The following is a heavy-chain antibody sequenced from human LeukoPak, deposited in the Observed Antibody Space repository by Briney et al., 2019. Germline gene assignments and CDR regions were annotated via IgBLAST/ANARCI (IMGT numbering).Heavy chain of an antibody. D-gene: IGHD3-10*01. CDR3: AKDTYYYGSGTQGEFDY. CDR2: ISGSGGST. J-gene: IGHJ4*02. CDR1: GFTFSSYA. V-gene: IGHV3-23*01. Sequence: GGSLRLSCAASGFTFSSYAISSVRQAPGKGLEWVSAISGSGGSTYYADSVKGRFTISRDNSKNTLYLQMNSLRAEDTAVYYCAKDTYYYGSGTQGEFDYWGQGTLVTVSS.